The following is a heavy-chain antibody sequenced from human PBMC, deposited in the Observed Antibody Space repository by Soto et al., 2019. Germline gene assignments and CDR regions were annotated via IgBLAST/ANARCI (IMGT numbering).Heavy chain of an antibody. Sequence: PSETLSLTCTVSGGSISSGDYYWTWIRQHPGKGLEWIGYIYDSGSTYYNPSLRSRVTISVDTSNNQFSLKLTSVTAADTAVYYSAIPYYDQVWGSLCGMDFWGQGTTVTVYS. CDR3: AIPYYDQVWGSLCGMDF. J-gene: IGHJ6*02. D-gene: IGHD3-16*01. CDR1: GGSISSGDYY. V-gene: IGHV4-30-4*01. CDR2: IYDSGST.